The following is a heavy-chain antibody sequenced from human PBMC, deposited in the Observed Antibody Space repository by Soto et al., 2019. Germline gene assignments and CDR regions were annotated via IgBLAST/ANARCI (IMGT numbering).Heavy chain of an antibody. CDR1: GGTISGSYYY. D-gene: IGHD1-20*01. CDR3: ATSQKGYNWNYFDH. V-gene: IGHV4-39*01. J-gene: IGHJ4*02. Sequence: SETLSLTCAVSGGTISGSYYYWGWLRQSPGKGPGWIGSVFYTGLTSANPSLESRVSVSVGPSKNQFSLKVRGVSAADTAVYYWATSQKGYNWNYFDHWGQGALVTVSS. CDR2: VFYTGLT.